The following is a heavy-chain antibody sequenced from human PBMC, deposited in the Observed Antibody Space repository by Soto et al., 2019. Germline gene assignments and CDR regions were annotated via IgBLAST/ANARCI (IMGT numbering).Heavy chain of an antibody. CDR1: GFTFSSYA. D-gene: IGHD3-9*01. CDR3: AKTRDDILTGYYVSYYYYYMDV. CDR2: ISGSGGST. Sequence: GSLRLSGAASGFTFSSYAMSWVRQAPGKGLEWVSAISGSGGSTYYADSVKGRFTISRDNSKNTLYLQMNSLRAEDTAVYYCAKTRDDILTGYYVSYYYYYMDVWGKGTTVTVSS. J-gene: IGHJ6*03. V-gene: IGHV3-23*01.